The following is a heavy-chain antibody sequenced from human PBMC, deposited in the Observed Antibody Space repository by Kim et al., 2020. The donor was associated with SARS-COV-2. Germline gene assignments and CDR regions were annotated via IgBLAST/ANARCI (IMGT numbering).Heavy chain of an antibody. V-gene: IGHV1-69*02. D-gene: IGHD6-13*01. Sequence: NYAQKFQGRVTITADKPTSTAYMELSSLRYEDTAVYYCARSGSSWIFDYWGQGTLVTVSS. J-gene: IGHJ4*02. CDR3: ARSGSSWIFDY.